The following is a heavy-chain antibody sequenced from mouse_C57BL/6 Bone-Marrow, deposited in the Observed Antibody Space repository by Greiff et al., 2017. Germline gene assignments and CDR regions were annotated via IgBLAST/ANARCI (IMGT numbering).Heavy chain of an antibody. CDR3: ASYYDGSSSYYFDY. Sequence: EVQVVESGGGLVQPGGSLSLSCAASGFTFPDYYMSWVRQPPGKALEWLGFIRNKANGYTTEYSASVKGRFTISRDHSQSILYLQMNALRAEDSATYYCASYYDGSSSYYFDYWGQGTTLTVSS. J-gene: IGHJ2*01. CDR1: GFTFPDYY. CDR2: IRNKANGYTT. V-gene: IGHV7-3*01. D-gene: IGHD1-1*01.